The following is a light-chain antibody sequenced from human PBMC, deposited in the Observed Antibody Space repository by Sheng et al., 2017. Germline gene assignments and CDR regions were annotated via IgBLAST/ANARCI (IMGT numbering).Light chain of an antibody. CDR1: QGISNF. CDR3: QQYNSAPYT. Sequence: DIQMTQSPSSLSASVGDRVVITCRASQGISNFLAWYQQKPGKAPKLLLYAASRLQSGVPSRFSGSGSGTDYILTISGLQPEDVATYYCQQYNSAPYTFGQGTKLEI. CDR2: AAS. J-gene: IGKJ2*01. V-gene: IGKV1-NL1*01.